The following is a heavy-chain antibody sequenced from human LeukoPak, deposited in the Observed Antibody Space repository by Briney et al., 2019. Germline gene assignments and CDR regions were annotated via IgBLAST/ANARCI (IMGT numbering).Heavy chain of an antibody. J-gene: IGHJ5*02. CDR1: GYTLTNYG. CDR3: AKDWHILTGRNCFDP. D-gene: IGHD3-9*01. CDR2: ISGYNANT. Sequence: GASVKVSCKASGYTLTNYGISWVRQAPGQGLEWMGWISGYNANTKYAQKFQGRVTMTTDTSTSTAYMELRSLRFDDTAIYYCAKDWHILTGRNCFDPWGQGTLVTVSS. V-gene: IGHV1-18*01.